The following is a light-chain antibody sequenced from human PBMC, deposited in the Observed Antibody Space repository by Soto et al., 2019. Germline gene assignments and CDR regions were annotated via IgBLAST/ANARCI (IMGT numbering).Light chain of an antibody. Sequence: EIVLTQSPATLSLYPGERATLSCRASQSVSSYLAWYQQKPGQAPRLLIYDASNRATGIPARFSGSGSGTDFTLTISSLEPEDFAVYYGQQQEATFGQGTKLEIK. CDR2: DAS. CDR3: QQQEAT. V-gene: IGKV3-11*01. CDR1: QSVSSY. J-gene: IGKJ2*01.